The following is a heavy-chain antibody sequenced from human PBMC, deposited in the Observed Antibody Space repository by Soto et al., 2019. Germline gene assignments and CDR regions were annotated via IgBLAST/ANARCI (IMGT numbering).Heavy chain of an antibody. CDR3: ARESCSGGSCYRLFDY. CDR2: IYSGGSK. CDR1: GFTVSSNY. J-gene: IGHJ4*02. D-gene: IGHD2-15*01. V-gene: IGHV3-66*01. Sequence: GGSLRLSCAASGFTVSSNYMSWVRQAPGKGLEWVSVIYSGGSKYYADSVKGRFNISRDNSKNTLYLQMNSLIAEDKAVYYCARESCSGGSCYRLFDYWGQGTLVTVSS.